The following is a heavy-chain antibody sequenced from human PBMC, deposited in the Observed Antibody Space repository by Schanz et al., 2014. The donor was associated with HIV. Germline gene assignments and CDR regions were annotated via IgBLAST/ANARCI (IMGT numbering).Heavy chain of an antibody. CDR3: ANEEVPNDY. CDR1: GFAFSSYA. Sequence: EVQLLESGGGLVQPGGSLRLSCAGSGFAFSSYAMTWVRQAPGKGLEWVSTISDSGGNTYYADSVKGRFTISRDNSKNTVYLQMNSLRAEDTAVYYCANEEVPNDYWGQGTLVTVSS. V-gene: IGHV3-23*01. CDR2: ISDSGGNT. J-gene: IGHJ4*02.